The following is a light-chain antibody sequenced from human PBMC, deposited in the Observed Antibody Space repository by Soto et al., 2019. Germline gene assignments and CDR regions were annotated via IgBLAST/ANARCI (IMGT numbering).Light chain of an antibody. CDR3: ISFTSHSSHYV. CDR1: ISDVGGHDY. V-gene: IGLV2-14*01. CDR2: EVT. Sequence: QLVLTQPASVSGSPGQSITISCTGTISDVGGHDYVSWYQQHPGKAPKLMIYEVTHRPSGVSNRFSGSKSGNTASLTISGLQADDEADYYCISFTSHSSHYVFGTGTKVTVL. J-gene: IGLJ1*01.